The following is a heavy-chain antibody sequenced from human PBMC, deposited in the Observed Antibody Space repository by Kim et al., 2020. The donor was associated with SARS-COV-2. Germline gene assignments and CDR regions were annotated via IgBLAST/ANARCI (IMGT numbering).Heavy chain of an antibody. D-gene: IGHD2-15*01. CDR3: AKGFRSGGSCYLDS. J-gene: IGHJ4*02. V-gene: IGHV3-23*01. Sequence: ATSVKGRFTNSRDNSQDRLYRQMNSLRAEDTAVYYCAKGFRSGGSCYLDSWGQGTLVTVSS.